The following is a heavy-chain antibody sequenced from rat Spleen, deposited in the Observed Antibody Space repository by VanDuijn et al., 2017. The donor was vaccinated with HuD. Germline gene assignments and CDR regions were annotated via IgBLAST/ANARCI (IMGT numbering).Heavy chain of an antibody. CDR1: GFTFSDYN. CDR3: ARHTPFNYGTVGDY. Sequence: EVQLVESGGGLVQPGRSLKLSCAASGFTFSDYNMAWVRQATKKGLAWVATISYDGISTYYRDSVKGRFTISRHYAKSTLYLQWDSLRSEYTATYYCARHTPFNYGTVGDYWGQGVMVTVSS. V-gene: IGHV5-7*01. D-gene: IGHD1-11*01. J-gene: IGHJ2*01. CDR2: ISYDGIST.